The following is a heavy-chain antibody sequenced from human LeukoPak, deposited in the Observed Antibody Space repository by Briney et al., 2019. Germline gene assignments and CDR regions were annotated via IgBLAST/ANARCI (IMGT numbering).Heavy chain of an antibody. Sequence: ASVKVSCKASGCTFTGYYMHWVRQAPGQGLEWMGWINPNSGGTNYAQKFQGRVTMTRDTSISTAYMELSRLRSDDTAVYYCARPLPPVYSGYDSGFDYGGQEPLVTVSS. V-gene: IGHV1-2*02. D-gene: IGHD5-12*01. CDR2: INPNSGGT. J-gene: IGHJ4*02. CDR3: ARPLPPVYSGYDSGFDY. CDR1: GCTFTGYY.